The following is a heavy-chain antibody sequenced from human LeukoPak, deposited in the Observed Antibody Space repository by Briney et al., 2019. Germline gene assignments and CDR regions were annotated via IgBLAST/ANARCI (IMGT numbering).Heavy chain of an antibody. V-gene: IGHV3-11*01. Sequence: GGSLRLSCAASGFSFKDYYFSWIRQAPGKGLEWVSFINVNGAAMYYADSVKGRFTISRDNAKNSVYLEMNTLRAEDTAVYFCARGFLGGTDQYFDSWGQGTLVTVSS. CDR1: GFSFKDYY. D-gene: IGHD6-19*01. CDR3: ARGFLGGTDQYFDS. J-gene: IGHJ4*02. CDR2: INVNGAAM.